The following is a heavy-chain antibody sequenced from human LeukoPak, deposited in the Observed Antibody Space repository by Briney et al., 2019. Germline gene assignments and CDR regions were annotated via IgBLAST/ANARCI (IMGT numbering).Heavy chain of an antibody. CDR1: GFTFSSYS. CDR3: AKGVYYYGSGSSYGMDV. D-gene: IGHD3-10*01. V-gene: IGHV3-30*02. Sequence: GGSLRLSCAASGFTFSSYSMNWVRQAPGKGPEWVAFIRYDGSNKYYADSVKGRFTISRDNSKNTLYLQMNSLRAEDTAVYYCAKGVYYYGSGSSYGMDVWGQGTTVTVSS. CDR2: IRYDGSNK. J-gene: IGHJ6*02.